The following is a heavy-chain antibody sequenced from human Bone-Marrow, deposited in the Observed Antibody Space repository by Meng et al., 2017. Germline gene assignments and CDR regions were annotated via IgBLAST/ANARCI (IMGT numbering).Heavy chain of an antibody. CDR3: ARGHGITIFGVAPHGFDP. CDR2: INHSGST. D-gene: IGHD3-3*01. CDR1: GFTFSDYY. V-gene: IGHV4-34*01. J-gene: IGHJ5*02. Sequence: GSLRLSCAASGFTFSDYYMSWIRQAPGKGLEWIGEINHSGSTNYNPSLKSRVTISVDTSKNQFSLKLSSVTAADTAVYYCARGHGITIFGVAPHGFDPWGQGTLVTVSS.